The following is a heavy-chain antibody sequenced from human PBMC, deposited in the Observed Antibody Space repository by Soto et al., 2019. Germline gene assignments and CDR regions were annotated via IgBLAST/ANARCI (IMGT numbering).Heavy chain of an antibody. CDR1: GFTFRSYG. Sequence: GGSLRLSCAASGFTFRSYGIHWVRQAPGKGLEWVAVISYDGSNKYYADSVKGRFTISRDNSKNTLYLQMNSLRAEDTAVYYCAKDQGDSSGLDYWGQGTLVTVSS. CDR2: ISYDGSNK. J-gene: IGHJ4*02. V-gene: IGHV3-30*18. CDR3: AKDQGDSSGLDY. D-gene: IGHD3-22*01.